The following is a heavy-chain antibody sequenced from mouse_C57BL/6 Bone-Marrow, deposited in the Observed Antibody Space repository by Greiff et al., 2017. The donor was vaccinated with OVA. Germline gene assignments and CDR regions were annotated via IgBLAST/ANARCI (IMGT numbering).Heavy chain of an antibody. D-gene: IGHD6-1*01. Sequence: EVKVEESGAELVRPGASVKLSCTASGFNIKDYYMHWVKQRPEQGLEWIGRIDPEDGDTEYAPKFQGKATMTADTSSNTAYLQLSSLTSEDTAVYYCTTYPSEGSYFDYWGQGTTLTVSS. V-gene: IGHV14-1*01. CDR1: GFNIKDYY. CDR2: IDPEDGDT. J-gene: IGHJ2*01. CDR3: TTYPSEGSYFDY.